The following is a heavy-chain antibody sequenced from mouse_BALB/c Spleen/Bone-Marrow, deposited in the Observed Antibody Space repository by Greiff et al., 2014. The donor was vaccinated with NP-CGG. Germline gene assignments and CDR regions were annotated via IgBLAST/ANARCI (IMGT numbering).Heavy chain of an antibody. CDR1: GYAFTNYL. CDR3: ARGDHRSYYFDY. D-gene: IGHD2-14*01. J-gene: IGHJ2*01. Sequence: QVQLQQPGAELVRPGTSVKVSCKASGYAFTNYLIEWVKQRPGQGLEWIGVINPGSGGTNYNEKFKGKATLTADKSSSTAYMQLSSLTSDDSAVYFCARGDHRSYYFDYWGQGTTLTVSS. V-gene: IGHV1-54*01. CDR2: INPGSGGT.